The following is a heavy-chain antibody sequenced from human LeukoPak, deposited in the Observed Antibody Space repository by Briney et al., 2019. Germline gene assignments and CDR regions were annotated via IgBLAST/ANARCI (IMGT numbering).Heavy chain of an antibody. V-gene: IGHV4-39*01. D-gene: IGHD6-19*01. Sequence: PSETLSLTCTIPGGSISSCSYYWGWIRQPPGKGLEWIGTIYYTGSTYYNPSLKSRVTISVDTSKNQCSLKVTSVTAADTAVYYCARRRGWYPVVYRRQGTLVTVSS. CDR2: IYYTGST. J-gene: IGHJ4*02. CDR3: ARRRGWYPVVY. CDR1: GGSISSCSYY.